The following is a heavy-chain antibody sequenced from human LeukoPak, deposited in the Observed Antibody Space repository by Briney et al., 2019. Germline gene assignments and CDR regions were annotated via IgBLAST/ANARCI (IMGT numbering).Heavy chain of an antibody. Sequence: SETLSLTCTVSGGSISSGGYYWSWIRQHPGKGLEWIGYIYYSGSTYYNPSLKSRVTISVDTSKSQFSLKLSSVTAADTAVYYCARDSKHGSGSYYRYYYYGMDVWGQGTTVTVSS. CDR2: IYYSGST. J-gene: IGHJ6*02. CDR1: GGSISSGGYY. CDR3: ARDSKHGSGSYYRYYYYGMDV. V-gene: IGHV4-31*03. D-gene: IGHD3-10*01.